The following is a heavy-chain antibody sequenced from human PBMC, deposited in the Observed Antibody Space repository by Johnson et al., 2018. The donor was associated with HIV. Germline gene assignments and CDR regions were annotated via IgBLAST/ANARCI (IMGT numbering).Heavy chain of an antibody. CDR2: IKSKTDGGTT. D-gene: IGHD1-26*01. CDR1: GFTFSNAW. V-gene: IGHV3-15*01. CDR3: TAVSYSDAFDI. J-gene: IGHJ3*02. Sequence: VQLVESGGGLVKPGGSLRLSCAASGFTFSNAWMSWVRQAPGKGLEWVGRIKSKTDGGTTDYAAPVKGRFTISRDDSKNTLYLQMNSLKTEDTAVYYFTAVSYSDAFDIWGQGTMVTVSS.